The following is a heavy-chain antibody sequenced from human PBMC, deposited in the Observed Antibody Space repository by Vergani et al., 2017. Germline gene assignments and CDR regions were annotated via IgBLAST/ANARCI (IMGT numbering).Heavy chain of an antibody. Sequence: QVQLQESGPGLVKPSETLSLTCTVSGYSISSGYYWSWIRQPAGKGLEWIGRISTSGSTNYNPSLKSRVTISLDTSKNQVSLKLNSLTAADTAVYYCARAPAAAWDYWGQGTLVTVSS. J-gene: IGHJ4*02. D-gene: IGHD2-2*01. CDR1: GYSISSGYY. V-gene: IGHV4-61*02. CDR2: ISTSGST. CDR3: ARAPAAAWDY.